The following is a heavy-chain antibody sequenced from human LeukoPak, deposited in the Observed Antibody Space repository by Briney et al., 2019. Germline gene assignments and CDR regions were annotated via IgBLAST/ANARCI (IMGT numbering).Heavy chain of an antibody. D-gene: IGHD4-17*01. Sequence: SETLSLTCTVSGGSISNYYWMWIRQPPGKGLEWIGHTSYSGSTSFNPSLKSRVTISVDTSKNQFSLKLSSVIAADTAVYYCAKGYGDYVGWFDPWGQGTLVTVSS. CDR2: TSYSGST. CDR3: AKGYGDYVGWFDP. CDR1: GGSISNYY. J-gene: IGHJ5*02. V-gene: IGHV4-59*01.